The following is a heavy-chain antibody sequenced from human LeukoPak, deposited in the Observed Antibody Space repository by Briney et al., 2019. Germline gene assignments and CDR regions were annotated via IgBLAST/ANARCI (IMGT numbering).Heavy chain of an antibody. CDR2: ISGSGGST. J-gene: IGHJ5*02. D-gene: IGHD2-2*01. CDR1: GYTFYSYA. CDR3: ANPRVPAANGWFDP. V-gene: IGHV3-23*01. Sequence: GGSLRLSCAASGYTFYSYAMSWVRQAPGKGLEWVSAISGSGGSTYYADSVKGRFTISRDNSKNTLYLQMNSLRAEDTAVYYCANPRVPAANGWFDPWGQGTLVTVSS.